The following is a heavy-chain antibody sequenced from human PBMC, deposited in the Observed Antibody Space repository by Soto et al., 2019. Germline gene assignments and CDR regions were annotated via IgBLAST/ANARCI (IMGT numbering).Heavy chain of an antibody. CDR1: GVSLTSGTYY. J-gene: IGHJ4*02. D-gene: IGHD6-19*01. CDR2: ILYSGST. Sequence: SETLSLTCSVPGVSLTSGTYYWSWIRQHPGKGLEWIGYILYSGSTDYNPSLKSRVNISVDTSKNQFSLKLSPVTAADMAVYYCALAEAFFDYCGEGTFVTCSA. V-gene: IGHV4-31*03. CDR3: ALAEAFFDY.